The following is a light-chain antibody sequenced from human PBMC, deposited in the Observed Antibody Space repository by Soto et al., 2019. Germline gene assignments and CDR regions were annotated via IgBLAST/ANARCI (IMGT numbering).Light chain of an antibody. CDR3: YTYAGVTTCL. CDR2: EDI. CDR1: SSDVGSYSL. V-gene: IGLV2-23*01. J-gene: IGLJ1*01. Sequence: QSVLTQPASVSGSPGQSITISCTGTSSDVGSYSLLSWYQHHPGKAPKLIIYEDIKGPSGVSNRFSGSKSGNTASLRISGLQAEDEDDSSCYTYAGVTTCLFGTGAKVTVL.